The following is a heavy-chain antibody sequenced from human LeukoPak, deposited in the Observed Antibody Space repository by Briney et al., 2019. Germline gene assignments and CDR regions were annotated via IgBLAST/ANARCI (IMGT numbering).Heavy chain of an antibody. D-gene: IGHD4/OR15-4a*01. V-gene: IGHV1-18*01. J-gene: IGHJ4*02. CDR1: GYSFTSYG. CDR2: ISTYNGNT. CDR3: ARDDYGSDY. Sequence: GASVKVSCKASGYSFTSYGLSWVRHTPGQGLEWMGWISTYNGNTNYAQKFQGRVTMTTDTFMSTAYMELRSLRSDDTAMYYCARDDYGSDYWGQGTLVTVSS.